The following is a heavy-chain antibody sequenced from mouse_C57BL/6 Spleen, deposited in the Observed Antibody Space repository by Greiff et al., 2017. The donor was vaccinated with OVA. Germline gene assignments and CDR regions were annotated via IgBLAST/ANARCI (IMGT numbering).Heavy chain of an antibody. V-gene: IGHV1-76*01. CDR2: IYPGSGNT. Sequence: QVQLQQSGAELVRPGASVKLSCKASGYTFTDYYINWVKQRPGQGLEWIARIYPGSGNTYYNEKFKGKATLTAEKSSSTAYMQLSSLTSEDSAVYFCAGGVYFDYWGQVTTLTVSS. J-gene: IGHJ2*01. CDR1: GYTFTDYY. CDR3: AGGVYFDY.